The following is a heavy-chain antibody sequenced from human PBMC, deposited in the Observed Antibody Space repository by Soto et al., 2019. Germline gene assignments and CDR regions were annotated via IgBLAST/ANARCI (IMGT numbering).Heavy chain of an antibody. V-gene: IGHV4-61*01. Sequence: QVQLQESGPGLVKPSETLSLTCTVSGASVTSRSYYWTWVRQPPGKGLEWIGYIYYSGTINYNPSLKSRFTISVDTSTNQFSLKLTSVTAADTAIYYCARGNIAASGTKFDPWGQGILVTVSS. CDR2: IYYSGTI. J-gene: IGHJ5*02. CDR3: ARGNIAASGTKFDP. CDR1: GASVTSRSYY. D-gene: IGHD6-13*01.